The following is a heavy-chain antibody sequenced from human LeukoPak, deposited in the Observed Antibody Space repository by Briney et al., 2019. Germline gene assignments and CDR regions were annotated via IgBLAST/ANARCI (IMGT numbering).Heavy chain of an antibody. Sequence: ASVKVSCTASGYTFANYGISWVRLAPGQRLEWMGWTSTYNDNTNYAQKFQDRVTMTTDTSTSTAYMELRSLRSDDTAVYYCARGQIYWYFDLWGRGTLVTVSS. V-gene: IGHV1-18*01. CDR3: ARGQIYWYFDL. J-gene: IGHJ2*01. CDR1: GYTFANYG. CDR2: TSTYNDNT.